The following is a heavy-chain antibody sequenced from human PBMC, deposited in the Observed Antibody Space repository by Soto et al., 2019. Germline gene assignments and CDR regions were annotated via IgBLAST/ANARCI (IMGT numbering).Heavy chain of an antibody. CDR3: TRQLAYPTYFDY. CDR1: GYSFTSFW. CDR2: IYPDDSDT. V-gene: IGHV5-51*01. D-gene: IGHD4-4*01. Sequence: AESLRTSCKGSGYSFTSFWIGWVLQMPGKGLEWMGIIYPDDSDTRYNPSFQGQVTISADMSTSTAYLQWNSLKASDTAMYYCTRQLAYPTYFDYWGQGTLVTV. J-gene: IGHJ4*02.